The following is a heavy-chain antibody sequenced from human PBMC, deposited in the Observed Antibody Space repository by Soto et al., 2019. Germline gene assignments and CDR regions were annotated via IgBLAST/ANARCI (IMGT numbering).Heavy chain of an antibody. D-gene: IGHD3-10*01. Sequence: PSETLSLTCTVTGGAISGYYWTWIRQSDGEGLEWIGRIYRIGSTNYNPSLKSRVTISLDTSMNYFSLRLSSVTAADTAVYYCASLPYGSGIHYFDYWGQGTLVTVSS. V-gene: IGHV4-4*07. CDR2: IYRIGST. J-gene: IGHJ4*02. CDR1: GGAISGYY. CDR3: ASLPYGSGIHYFDY.